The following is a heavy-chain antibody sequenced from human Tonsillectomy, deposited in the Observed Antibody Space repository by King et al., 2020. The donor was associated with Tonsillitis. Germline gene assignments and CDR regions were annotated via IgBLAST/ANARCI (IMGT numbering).Heavy chain of an antibody. CDR3: ARARSSWREYYYYYFYMDV. V-gene: IGHV4-61*02. CDR1: GGSISSGGYY. CDR2: IYTSGST. D-gene: IGHD6-13*01. J-gene: IGHJ6*03. Sequence: QLQESGPGLVKPSQTLSLTCTVSGGSISSGGYYWSWIRQPAGKGPEWIGRIYTSGSTNYNPSLKSRVTMSVDTSKNQFSLRLSSVTAADTAVYYCARARSSWREYYYYYFYMDVWGKGTTVTVSS.